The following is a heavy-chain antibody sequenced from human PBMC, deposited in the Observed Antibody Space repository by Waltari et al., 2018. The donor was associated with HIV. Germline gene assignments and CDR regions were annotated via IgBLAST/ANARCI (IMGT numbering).Heavy chain of an antibody. CDR3: TKMMDATRDA. V-gene: IGHV3-23*01. CDR2: ISGSGDST. CDR1: GFTFTSYA. D-gene: IGHD2-2*01. Sequence: EVQLLESGGGLVQPGGSLRLSCAASGFTFTSYAMSWVRQAPGKGLEWVSVISGSGDSTYSADSVKGRFTISRDNSKNTLYLQMNSLRAEDTAVYYCTKMMDATRDAWGQGTLVTVSS. J-gene: IGHJ5*02.